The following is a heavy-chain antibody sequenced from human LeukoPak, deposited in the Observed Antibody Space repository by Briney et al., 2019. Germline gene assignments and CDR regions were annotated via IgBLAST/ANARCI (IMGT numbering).Heavy chain of an antibody. CDR2: INGLGTAT. CDR3: ASVFDS. Sequence: GGSLRLSCAASGFTFSGYSMNWVRQAPGKGLVWVSGINGLGTATYYADSVKGRFTISRDNAKNTVFLQMNSLSAEDTAVYYCASVFDSWGQGFLVIVSS. V-gene: IGHV3-74*01. J-gene: IGHJ4*02. CDR1: GFTFSGYS.